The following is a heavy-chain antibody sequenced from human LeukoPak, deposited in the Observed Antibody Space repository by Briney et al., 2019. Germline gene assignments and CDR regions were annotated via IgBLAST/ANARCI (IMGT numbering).Heavy chain of an antibody. CDR2: IYSGGRT. V-gene: IGHV3-66*01. CDR3: ARVEGSGSYYYSFNY. CDR1: GFTFSSYG. Sequence: GGSLRLSCAASGFTFSSYGMSWVRQAPGKGLEWVSVIYSGGRTYYADSVKGRFTISRDNSKNTLYLQMNSLRAEDTAVYYCARVEGSGSYYYSFNYWGQGTLVTVSS. D-gene: IGHD3-10*01. J-gene: IGHJ4*02.